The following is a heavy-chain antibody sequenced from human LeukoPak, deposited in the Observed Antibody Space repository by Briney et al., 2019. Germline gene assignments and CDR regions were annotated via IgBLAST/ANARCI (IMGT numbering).Heavy chain of an antibody. D-gene: IGHD6-13*01. CDR3: ARGYSSYYYYYGMDV. J-gene: IGHJ6*02. V-gene: IGHV3-64*01. Sequence: GGSLRLSCAASGFTFSSYAMHGVRQAPGKGLEYVSAINSDGRSTYYANSVKGRFTISRDNSKNTLYLQMNSLRAEDTAVYHCARGYSSYYYYYGMDVWGQGTTVTVSS. CDR1: GFTFSSYA. CDR2: INSDGRST.